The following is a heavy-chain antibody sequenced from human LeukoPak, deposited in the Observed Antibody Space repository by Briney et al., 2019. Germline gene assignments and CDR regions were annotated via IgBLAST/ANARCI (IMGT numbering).Heavy chain of an antibody. J-gene: IGHJ4*02. CDR3: AKGSGGTCYSGLDY. CDR1: GFTFSSHA. D-gene: IGHD2-15*01. Sequence: GGSLRLSCATSGFTFSSHAMSWVRQAPGKGLEWVSGITGSDGRTYYADSVKGRFTISRDNSKNTLYLQMYSLRAEDTAVYYCAKGSGGTCYSGLDYWGQGILVTVSS. V-gene: IGHV3-23*01. CDR2: ITGSDGRT.